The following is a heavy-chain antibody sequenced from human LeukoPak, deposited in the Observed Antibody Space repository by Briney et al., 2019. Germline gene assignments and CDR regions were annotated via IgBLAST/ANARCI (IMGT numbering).Heavy chain of an antibody. D-gene: IGHD2-2*01. J-gene: IGHJ4*02. Sequence: GGSLRLSCAASGFTVSDNYVSCVRQAPGKDLEWVAVIYNDGRTCSADSVKGRFTISRDNSKNTLYLQMNSLRAEDTAVYFCARELRGYCSITSCPFRYWGQGALVTVSS. CDR2: IYNDGRT. V-gene: IGHV3-66*02. CDR3: ARELRGYCSITSCPFRY. CDR1: GFTVSDNY.